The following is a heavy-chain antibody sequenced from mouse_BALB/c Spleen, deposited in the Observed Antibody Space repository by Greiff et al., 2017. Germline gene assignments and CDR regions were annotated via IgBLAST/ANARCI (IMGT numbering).Heavy chain of an antibody. CDR1: GFTFSNYW. CDR2: IRLKSNNYAT. Sequence: EVQLKESGGGLVQPGGSMKLSCVASGFTFSNYWMNWVRQSPEKGLEWVAEIRLKSNNYATHYAESVKGRFTISRDDSKSSVYLQMNNLRAEDTGIYYCTRDNYYAMDYWGQGTSVTVSS. J-gene: IGHJ4*01. V-gene: IGHV6-6*02. CDR3: TRDNYYAMDY.